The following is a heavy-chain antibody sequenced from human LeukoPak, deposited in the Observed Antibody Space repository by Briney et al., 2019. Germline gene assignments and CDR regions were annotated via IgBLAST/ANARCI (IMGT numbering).Heavy chain of an antibody. CDR2: IYYSGST. V-gene: IGHV4-59*08. J-gene: IGHJ4*02. D-gene: IGHD3-10*01. CDR1: GGSISSYY. CDR3: ARLAPMGVRGTRGLDH. Sequence: PSETLSLTCTVSGGSISSYYWSWIRQPPGKGLEWIGYIYYSGSTNYNPSLKSRVTISVDTSKNQFSLKLSSVTAADTAVYYCARLAPMGVRGTRGLDHWGQGTLVTVSS.